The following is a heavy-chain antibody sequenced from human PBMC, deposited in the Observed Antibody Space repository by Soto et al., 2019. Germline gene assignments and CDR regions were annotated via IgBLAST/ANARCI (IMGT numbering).Heavy chain of an antibody. J-gene: IGHJ6*02. CDR3: ARRGYSSSWYYYYYYGMDV. V-gene: IGHV1-2*02. Sequence: PSVKVSCKASGYTFTGYNMHWLRQAPGQGLEWMGWINPNSGGTNYAQKFQGRVTMTRNTSISTAYMELSSLRSEDTAVYYCARRGYSSSWYYYYYYGMDVWGQGTTVTSP. CDR2: INPNSGGT. CDR1: GYTFTGYN. D-gene: IGHD6-13*01.